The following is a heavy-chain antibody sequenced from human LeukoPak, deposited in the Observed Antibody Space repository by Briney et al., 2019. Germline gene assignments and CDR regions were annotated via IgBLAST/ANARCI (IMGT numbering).Heavy chain of an antibody. V-gene: IGHV4-39*07. Sequence: TSETLSLTCTVSGGSISSSSYYWGWIHQPPGKGLEWIGEINHSGSTNYNPSLKSRVTISVDTSKNQFSLKLSSVTAADTAVYYCARRFRGSWQITSPIDYWGQGTLVTVSS. J-gene: IGHJ4*02. CDR3: ARRFRGSWQITSPIDY. CDR2: INHSGST. CDR1: GGSISSSSYY. D-gene: IGHD3-16*01.